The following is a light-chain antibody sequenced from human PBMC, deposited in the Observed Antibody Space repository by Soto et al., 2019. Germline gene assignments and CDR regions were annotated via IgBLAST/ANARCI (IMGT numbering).Light chain of an antibody. J-gene: IGLJ1*01. CDR2: DVS. CDR1: SSDVGGYKC. CDR3: SSYTSYTSYV. V-gene: IGLV2-14*01. Sequence: QSVLTQPASVSGSPGQSIAISCTGTSSDVGGYKCVSWYQQYPGKAPKLMIYDVSNRPSGVPDRFSGSKSGNTASLTISGLQSEDEADYYCSSYTSYTSYVFGTGTKVTVL.